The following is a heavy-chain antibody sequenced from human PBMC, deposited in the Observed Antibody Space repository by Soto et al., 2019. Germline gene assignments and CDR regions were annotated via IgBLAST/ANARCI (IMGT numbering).Heavy chain of an antibody. CDR3: AKERPATPLTSFDA. V-gene: IGHV3-43*01. D-gene: IGHD3-9*01. CDR2: IGRDAINT. J-gene: IGHJ4*02. CDR1: GFTFDDFS. Sequence: EVQLVESGGVVVQPGGPLRLSCAASGFTFDDFSMHWVRQAPGQGLEWVSLIGRDAINTDYADFVKGRFTISRDNIKNFLYLQMNCLTNDNTAFYYCAKERPATPLTSFDAWGPGTLVTVSS.